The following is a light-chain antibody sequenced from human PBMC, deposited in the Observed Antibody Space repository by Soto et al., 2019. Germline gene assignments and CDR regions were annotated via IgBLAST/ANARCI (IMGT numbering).Light chain of an antibody. CDR2: GAS. J-gene: IGKJ4*01. CDR1: QSVSSL. CDR3: QQYNNWPLT. Sequence: EVVMTQSPATLSVSPGERATLSCRASQSVSSLLAWYQQKPGQAPRLLIYGASTRATGIPDRFSASGSGTEFALTITSLHSGDFAAYYCQQYNNWPLTFGGGTKVDI. V-gene: IGKV3-15*01.